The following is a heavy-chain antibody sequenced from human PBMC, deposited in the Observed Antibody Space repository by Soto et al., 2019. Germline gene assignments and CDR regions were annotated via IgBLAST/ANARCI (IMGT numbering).Heavy chain of an antibody. V-gene: IGHV1-18*01. CDR3: ASRDYDILPGRWYVFDI. CDR1: GYTFTSYG. J-gene: IGHJ3*02. CDR2: ISAYNGNT. D-gene: IGHD3-9*01. Sequence: ASVKVSCKASGYTFTSYGISWVRQAPGQGLEWMGWISAYNGNTNYAQKLQGRVTMTTDTSTSTAYMELRSLRSDDTAVYYCASRDYDILPGRWYVFDIWGQGTMVTVSS.